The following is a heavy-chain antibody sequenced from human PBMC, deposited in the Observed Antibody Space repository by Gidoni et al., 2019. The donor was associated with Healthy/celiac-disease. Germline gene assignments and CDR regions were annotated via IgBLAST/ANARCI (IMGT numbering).Heavy chain of an antibody. CDR2: ISWDGGST. J-gene: IGHJ6*02. D-gene: IGHD6-13*01. Sequence: EVQLVESGGVVVQPGGSLRLSCAASGFTFDAYAMHWVRQAPGKGLEWVSLISWDGGSTYYADSVKGRFTISRDNSKNSLYLQMNSLRAEDTALYYCAKELAAAGLPYYYGMDVWGQGTTVTVSS. CDR3: AKELAAAGLPYYYGMDV. CDR1: GFTFDAYA. V-gene: IGHV3-43D*04.